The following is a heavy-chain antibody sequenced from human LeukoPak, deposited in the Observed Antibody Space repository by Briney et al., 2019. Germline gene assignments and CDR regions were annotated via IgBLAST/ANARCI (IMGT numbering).Heavy chain of an antibody. V-gene: IGHV3-7*01. CDR1: GFTFNSYW. Sequence: GGSLRLSCAASGFTFNSYWMNWVRQAPGKGLEWVANIKQDGSEKYYVDSVKGRFTISRDNAKNSLYLQMNSLRAEDTAVYYCARDTRGRYYDSSGPGGYWGQGTLVTVSS. D-gene: IGHD3-22*01. CDR2: IKQDGSEK. J-gene: IGHJ4*02. CDR3: ARDTRGRYYDSSGPGGY.